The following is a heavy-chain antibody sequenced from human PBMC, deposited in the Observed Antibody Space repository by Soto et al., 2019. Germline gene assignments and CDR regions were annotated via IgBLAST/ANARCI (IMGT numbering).Heavy chain of an antibody. CDR2: IYTSGST. V-gene: IGHV4-4*07. CDR1: GGSIRSYY. D-gene: IGHD1-26*01. CDR3: AREGASGFGMDV. J-gene: IGHJ6*02. Sequence: XETLSLTCTVSGGSIRSYYWSWIRQPSGKPLEWIGRIYTSGSTNYNPSLKSRVTMSVDTSKNQFSLTLSSVTAADTAVYYCAREGASGFGMDVWGQGTTVTVSS.